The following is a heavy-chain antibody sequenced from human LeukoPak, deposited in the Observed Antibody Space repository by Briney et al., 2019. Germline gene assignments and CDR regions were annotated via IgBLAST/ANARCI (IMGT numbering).Heavy chain of an antibody. Sequence: SETLSLTCTVSGGSISSSSYYWGWIRQPPGKGLEWIGSIYYSGSTYYNPSLKSRVTISVDTSKNQFSPKLSSVTAADTAVYYCAVITYRRIAARSASFDYWGQGTLVTVSS. V-gene: IGHV4-39*01. J-gene: IGHJ4*02. CDR1: GGSISSSSYY. CDR2: IYYSGST. CDR3: AVITYRRIAARSASFDY. D-gene: IGHD6-6*01.